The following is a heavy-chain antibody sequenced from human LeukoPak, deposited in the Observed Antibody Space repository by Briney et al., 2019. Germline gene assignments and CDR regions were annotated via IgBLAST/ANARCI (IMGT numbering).Heavy chain of an antibody. CDR1: GYTFNSYG. D-gene: IGHD4-23*01. J-gene: IGHJ4*02. V-gene: IGHV1-18*01. Sequence: GSSVKVSCKPSGYTFNSYGISWVRQAPGQRVECIGWISAYNGNTNYAQKLQGRVTMTTAASTSTAYMELRSLTSDGTAVYYCARALNSADYWGQGTLVTVSS. CDR2: ISAYNGNT. CDR3: ARALNSADY.